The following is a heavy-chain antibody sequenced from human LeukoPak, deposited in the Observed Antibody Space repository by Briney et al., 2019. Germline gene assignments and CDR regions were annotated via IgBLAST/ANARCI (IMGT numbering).Heavy chain of an antibody. D-gene: IGHD2-2*01. J-gene: IGHJ4*02. Sequence: GGSLRLSCAASGFPFDEYAMHWVRQTPGKGLEWVSLISSDGTTNTDYADSVKLRFTLPRHNLKRSLSLQLHTLRTEDTALYYCVKGGCNGNFDYWGQGTLVTVSS. CDR3: VKGGCNGNFDY. V-gene: IGHV3-43D*03. CDR2: ISSDGTTNT. CDR1: GFPFDEYA.